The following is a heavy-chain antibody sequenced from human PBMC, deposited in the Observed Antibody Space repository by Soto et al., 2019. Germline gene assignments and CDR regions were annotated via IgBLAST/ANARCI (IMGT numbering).Heavy chain of an antibody. D-gene: IGHD3-16*02. Sequence: PGGSLRLSCAASGFTFSSYSRNWVRQAPGKGLEWVSSISSSSSYIYYADSVKGRFTISRDNAKNSLYLQMNSLRAEDTAVYYCARDVQTLRLGELSLLAYYYYGMDVWGQGTTVTVSS. V-gene: IGHV3-21*01. CDR3: ARDVQTLRLGELSLLAYYYYGMDV. J-gene: IGHJ6*02. CDR1: GFTFSSYS. CDR2: ISSSSSYI.